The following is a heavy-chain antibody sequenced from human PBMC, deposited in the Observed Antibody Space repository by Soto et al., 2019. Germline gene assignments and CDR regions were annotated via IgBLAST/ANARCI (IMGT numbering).Heavy chain of an antibody. CDR3: ARENMIVMRRGPPVDY. V-gene: IGHV1-69*08. CDR1: ADTFTSFT. D-gene: IGHD3-22*01. Sequence: QVQLVQSGAEVKKPGSSVKVSCKASADTFTSFTINWVREAPGQGLEWVGKFNPILNIGDYAQKFQGRLSITADKSTSTTFMELSSLKSEDTAVYYCARENMIVMRRGPPVDYWGQGTLVAVSS. J-gene: IGHJ4*02. CDR2: FNPILNIG.